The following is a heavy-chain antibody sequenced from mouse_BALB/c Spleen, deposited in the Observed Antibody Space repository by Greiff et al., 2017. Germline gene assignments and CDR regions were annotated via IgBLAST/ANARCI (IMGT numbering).Heavy chain of an antibody. CDR2: IDPANGNT. J-gene: IGHJ3*01. CDR1: GINIKDTY. CDR3: ARTGGYEGWFAY. Sequence: EVKLVESGAELVKPGASVKLSCTASGINIKDTYMHWVKQRPEQGLEWIGRIDPANGNTKYDSKFQGKATITADTSSNTAYLQLSSLTSEDTAVYYCARTGGYEGWFAYWGQGTLVTVSA. D-gene: IGHD2-2*01. V-gene: IGHV14-3*02.